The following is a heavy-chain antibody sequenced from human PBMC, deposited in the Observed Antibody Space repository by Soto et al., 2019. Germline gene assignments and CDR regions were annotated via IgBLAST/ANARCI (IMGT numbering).Heavy chain of an antibody. D-gene: IGHD2-21*02. CDR1: GFSFSSYG. CDR3: ARPIGEGTRLYYFDY. V-gene: IGHV3-21*01. CDR2: ISSTTSYI. J-gene: IGHJ4*02. Sequence: EVQLVESGGGPVKPGGSLRLSCAVSGFSFSSYGIVWVRQAPGKALEWVSFISSTTSYIYYTDSVKGRFTISRDNAKNSLYLQMNSLRADDTAVYYCARPIGEGTRLYYFDYWGQGTLVTVSS.